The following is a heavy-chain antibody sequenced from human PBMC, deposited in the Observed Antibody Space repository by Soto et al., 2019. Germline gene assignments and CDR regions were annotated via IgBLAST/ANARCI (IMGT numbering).Heavy chain of an antibody. D-gene: IGHD4-17*01. CDR2: IYWDNDE. J-gene: IGHJ4*02. V-gene: IGHV2-5*02. Sequence: QITLKESGPTLVKPTQPLTLTCTFSGFSLSTNGVGVGWIRQPPGKALEWLALIYWDNDERYSPSLKSRLISTKYTSKNQVVLTMTSMDPMDTATDYCAHRRVGYGDPDYCFEYWGQGILVTVSS. CDR3: AHRRVGYGDPDYCFEY. CDR1: GFSLSTNGVG.